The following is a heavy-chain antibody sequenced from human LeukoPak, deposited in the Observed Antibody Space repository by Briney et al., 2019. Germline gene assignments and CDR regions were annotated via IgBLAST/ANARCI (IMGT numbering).Heavy chain of an antibody. J-gene: IGHJ3*02. V-gene: IGHV4-61*02. D-gene: IGHD2-21*01. CDR3: ARESPIGIVVTFDI. CDR1: GGSISSGSYY. Sequence: SQTLSLTCTVSGGSISSGSYYWSWIRQPAGKGLEWIGRIYTSGSTIYNPSLKSRVTISVDTSKNQFSLKLSSVTAADTAVYYCARESPIGIVVTFDIWGQGTMVTVSS. CDR2: IYTSGST.